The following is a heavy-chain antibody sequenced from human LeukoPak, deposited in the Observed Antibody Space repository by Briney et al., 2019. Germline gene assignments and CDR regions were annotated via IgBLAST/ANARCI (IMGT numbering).Heavy chain of an antibody. V-gene: IGHV3-7*01. J-gene: IGHJ6*03. CDR2: IKQDGSEK. CDR3: ARVGWYGFYYYYYMDV. D-gene: IGHD6-19*01. CDR1: GFTFSSYW. Sequence: GGSLRLSCAASGFTFSSYWMSWVRQAPGKGLEWVANIKQDGSEKYYVDSVKGRFTISRDNAKNSLYLQMNSLRAEDTAVYYCARVGWYGFYYYYYMDVWGKGTTVTVSS.